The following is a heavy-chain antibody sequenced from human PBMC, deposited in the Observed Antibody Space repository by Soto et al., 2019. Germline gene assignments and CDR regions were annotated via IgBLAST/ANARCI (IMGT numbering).Heavy chain of an antibody. J-gene: IGHJ4*02. CDR3: AKTPPRVATYILGYFDY. Sequence: GGSLRLSCAASAFTFSSYAMSWVRQAPGKGLEWVSAISGSGGSTYYADSVKGRFTISRDNSKNTLYLQMNSLRAEDTAVYYWAKTPPRVATYILGYFDYWGQGTLVTVSS. CDR2: ISGSGGST. V-gene: IGHV3-23*01. D-gene: IGHD5-12*01. CDR1: AFTFSSYA.